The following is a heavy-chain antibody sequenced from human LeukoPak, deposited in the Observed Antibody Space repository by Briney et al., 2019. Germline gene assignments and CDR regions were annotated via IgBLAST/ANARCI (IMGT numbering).Heavy chain of an antibody. Sequence: ASETLSLTCAVSGGSISSNSYYWGWIRQPPGKGLEWIGNIYYSGSTYYNPSLKSRVTISVDTSKNQFSLKLSSVTAADTAVYYCARTRYYYNSRNYGAPYYFDYWGQGTLVTVSS. V-gene: IGHV4-39*01. J-gene: IGHJ4*02. D-gene: IGHD3-10*01. CDR2: IYYSGST. CDR1: GGSISSNSYY. CDR3: ARTRYYYNSRNYGAPYYFDY.